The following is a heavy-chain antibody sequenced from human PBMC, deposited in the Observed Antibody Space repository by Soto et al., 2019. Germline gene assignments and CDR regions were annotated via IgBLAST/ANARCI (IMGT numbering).Heavy chain of an antibody. V-gene: IGHV3-11*06. CDR2: ISSSSSYT. Sequence: GGSLRLSCAASGSTFSDYYMSWVRQAPGKGLEWVSYISSSSSYTNYADSVKGRFTISRDNAKNSLYLQMNSLRAEDTAVYYCARARFPDFWSGYHFDYWGQGTLVTVSS. J-gene: IGHJ4*02. D-gene: IGHD3-3*01. CDR1: GSTFSDYY. CDR3: ARARFPDFWSGYHFDY.